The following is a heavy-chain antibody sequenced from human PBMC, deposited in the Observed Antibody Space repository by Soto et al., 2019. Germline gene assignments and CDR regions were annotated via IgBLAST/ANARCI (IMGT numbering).Heavy chain of an antibody. CDR3: ARCAEVRGVILYYFAY. Sequence: VKVDGQGVGYACSSYGCSCVRKDPGQGLEWMGWISAYNGNTNYAQKLQGRVTMTTDTSTSTAYMELRSLRSDDTAVYYCARCAEVRGVILYYFAYWGQGTLITVSS. V-gene: IGHV1-18*01. J-gene: IGHJ4*02. CDR1: GYACSSYG. D-gene: IGHD3-10*01. CDR2: ISAYNGNT.